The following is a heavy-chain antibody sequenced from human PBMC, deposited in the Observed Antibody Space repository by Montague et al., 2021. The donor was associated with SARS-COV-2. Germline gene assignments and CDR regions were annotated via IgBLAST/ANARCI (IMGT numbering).Heavy chain of an antibody. CDR1: GGSISSGGYY. V-gene: IGHV4-31*03. CDR2: IYYSGST. Sequence: TLSLTCTVSGGSISSGGYYWSWIRQRPGKGLEWIGYIYYSGSTYYNPSLKSRVTISVDTSKNQFSLKLSSVTAADTAVYYCARVQRITIFGVVTYFDYWGQGTLVTVSS. CDR3: ARVQRITIFGVVTYFDY. J-gene: IGHJ4*02. D-gene: IGHD3-3*01.